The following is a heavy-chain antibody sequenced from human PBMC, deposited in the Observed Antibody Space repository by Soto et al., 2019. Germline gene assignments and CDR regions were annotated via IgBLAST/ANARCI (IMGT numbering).Heavy chain of an antibody. Sequence: QVQLVQSGVEMKKPGSSVKVSCQSSGGTFNTYAMNWVRQAPGQGPEWMGDISPMFGAANYAPKFQGRVTITADESTGTSYMQLSSLTSEATALYFCAREVQVHTPAFVYWGQGTLVTVSS. V-gene: IGHV1-69*19. J-gene: IGHJ4*02. CDR3: AREVQVHTPAFVY. CDR1: GGTFNTYA. CDR2: ISPMFGAA. D-gene: IGHD3-10*01.